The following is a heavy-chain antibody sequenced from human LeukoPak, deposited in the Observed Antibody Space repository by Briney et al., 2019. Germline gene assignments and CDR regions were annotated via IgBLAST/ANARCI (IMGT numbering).Heavy chain of an antibody. D-gene: IGHD6-19*01. J-gene: IGHJ3*02. Sequence: GGSLRLSCAASGFSVNTYYMSWIRQAPWKGLEWVSMINTGGSTRYADSVKGRFTISRDNSKNTVYLQMNSLRADDTALYYCSRESSQSHASDIWGQGTMVTVSS. CDR1: GFSVNTYY. V-gene: IGHV3-53*01. CDR3: SRESSQSHASDI. CDR2: INTGGST.